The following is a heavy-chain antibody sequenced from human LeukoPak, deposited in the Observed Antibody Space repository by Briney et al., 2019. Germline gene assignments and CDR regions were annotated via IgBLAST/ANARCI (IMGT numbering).Heavy chain of an antibody. V-gene: IGHV3-43*02. CDR2: ISGDGGST. Sequence: GGSLRLSCAASGMTFDDYAMHWVRRAPGKGLEWVSLISGDGGSTYYTDSVKGRFTISRDNSKNSLYLQMTNLRTEDTAMYYCASRQQQNDYWGQGTLVTVSS. D-gene: IGHD6-13*01. CDR3: ASRQQQNDY. CDR1: GMTFDDYA. J-gene: IGHJ4*02.